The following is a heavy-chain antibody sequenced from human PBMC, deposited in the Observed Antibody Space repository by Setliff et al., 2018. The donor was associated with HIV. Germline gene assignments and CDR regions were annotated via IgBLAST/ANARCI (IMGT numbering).Heavy chain of an antibody. D-gene: IGHD3-9*01. V-gene: IGHV1-8*02. J-gene: IGHJ3*02. CDR2: MNPNSGNT. CDR1: GYTFTSYE. Sequence: ASVKVSCKASGYTFTSYENTWVRQATGQGLEWMGWMNPNSGNTGYAQKFQGRVTMPRNTSITTAYLELSSLRSADTAVYYCATDAYRDFLTGPTPGAFDIWGQGTVVTV. CDR3: ATDAYRDFLTGPTPGAFDI.